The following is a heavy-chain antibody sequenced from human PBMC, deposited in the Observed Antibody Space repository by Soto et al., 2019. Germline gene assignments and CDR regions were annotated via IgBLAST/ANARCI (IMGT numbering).Heavy chain of an antibody. CDR2: IYPGDSDT. J-gene: IGHJ1*01. V-gene: IGHV5-51*01. D-gene: IGHD2-21*01. CDR3: ARLEYCGGDCYSHFQH. CDR1: GYSFTSYW. Sequence: GESLKISCKGSGYSFTSYWIGWVRQMPGKGLEWMGIIYPGDSDTRYSPSFQGQVTISADKSISTAYLQWSSLKASDTAMYYCARLEYCGGDCYSHFQHWGQGTLVTVSS.